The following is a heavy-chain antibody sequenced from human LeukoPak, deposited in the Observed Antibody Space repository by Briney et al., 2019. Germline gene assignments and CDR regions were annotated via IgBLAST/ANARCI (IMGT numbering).Heavy chain of an antibody. V-gene: IGHV3-11*01. Sequence: GGSLRLSCAASGFTFSDYYMSWIRQAPGKGLEWASYISSSGSTIYYADSVKGRFTISRDNAKNSLYLQMNSLRAEDTAVYYCARDPPRRPKYYDFWSGYHLWGRGTLVTVSS. CDR1: GFTFSDYY. CDR3: ARDPPRRPKYYDFWSGYHL. J-gene: IGHJ2*01. D-gene: IGHD3-3*01. CDR2: ISSSGSTI.